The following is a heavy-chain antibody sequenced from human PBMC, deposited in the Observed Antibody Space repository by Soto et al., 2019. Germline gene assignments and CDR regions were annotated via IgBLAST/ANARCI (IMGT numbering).Heavy chain of an antibody. CDR3: AKDARRFLEWLSLGTYYYYGMDV. J-gene: IGHJ6*02. Sequence: GGSLRLSCAASGFTFSSYAMSWVRQAPGKGLEWVSAISGSGGNTYYADSVKGRFTISRDNSKNTLYLQMNSLRAEDTAVYYCAKDARRFLEWLSLGTYYYYGMDVWGRGTTVTVSS. V-gene: IGHV3-23*01. D-gene: IGHD3-3*01. CDR2: ISGSGGNT. CDR1: GFTFSSYA.